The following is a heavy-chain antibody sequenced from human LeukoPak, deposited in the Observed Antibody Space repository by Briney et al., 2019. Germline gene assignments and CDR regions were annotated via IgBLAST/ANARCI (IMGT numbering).Heavy chain of an antibody. V-gene: IGHV3-7*01. J-gene: IGHJ4*02. D-gene: IGHD2/OR15-2a*01. CDR1: GFTFSSYW. CDR2: IKQDGSEK. CDR3: AKDWSRIRGIIDY. Sequence: GGSLRLSRAASGFTFSSYWMSWVRQAPGKGLEWVANIKQDGSEKYYVDSVKGRFTISRDNAKNSLYLQMNSLRAEDTAVYYCAKDWSRIRGIIDYWGQGTLVTVSS.